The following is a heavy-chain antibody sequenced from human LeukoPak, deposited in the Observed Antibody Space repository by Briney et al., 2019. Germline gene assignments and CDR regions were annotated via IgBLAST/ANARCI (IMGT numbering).Heavy chain of an antibody. Sequence: GASVKVSCKASGYTFTSYYIHWVRQAPGQGLEYMGIIRPSGSTAYAQKFLGRITMTRDTSTSAVHVELSSLRSEDTAVYYCAREGPETYYFDFWGQGTLVTVSS. J-gene: IGHJ4*02. CDR3: AREGPETYYFDF. V-gene: IGHV1-46*01. D-gene: IGHD5-24*01. CDR2: IRPSGST. CDR1: GYTFTSYY.